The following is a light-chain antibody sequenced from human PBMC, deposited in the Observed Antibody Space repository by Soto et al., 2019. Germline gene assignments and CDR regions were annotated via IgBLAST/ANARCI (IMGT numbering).Light chain of an antibody. CDR1: QDIGSA. CDR2: DAS. J-gene: IGKJ1*01. V-gene: IGKV3-15*01. CDR3: QQYGDRPRT. Sequence: EIVLTQSPGTLSLSPGDRATLSCRASQDIGSAVAWYHQRSGQAPSLLIFDASIRVPTTPARFSGSVSGTEFTLTISSLESVYFAVYFCQQYGDRPRTFGQGTKVDIK.